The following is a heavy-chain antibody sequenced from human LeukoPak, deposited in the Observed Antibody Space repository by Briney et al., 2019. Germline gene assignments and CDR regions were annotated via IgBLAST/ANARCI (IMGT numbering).Heavy chain of an antibody. V-gene: IGHV1-18*01. CDR1: GYTSTSYG. CDR3: ARDGAYCSGGSCDDYYYYYYMDV. Sequence: GASVKVSCKASGYTSTSYGISWVRQAPGQGLEWMGWISAYNGNTNYAQKLQGRVTMTTDTSTSTAYMELRSLRSDDTAVYYCARDGAYCSGGSCDDYYYYYYMDVWGKGTTVTVSS. D-gene: IGHD2-15*01. J-gene: IGHJ6*03. CDR2: ISAYNGNT.